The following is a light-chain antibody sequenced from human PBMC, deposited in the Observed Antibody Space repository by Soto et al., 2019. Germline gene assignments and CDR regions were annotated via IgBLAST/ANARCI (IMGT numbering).Light chain of an antibody. CDR1: QDIRYW. CDR3: QQYTSYPWT. Sequence: DIQMTQSPSTLSASVGDRATITCRASQDIRYWLAWFQQKAGKAPKLLIYEASRLESGVPSRISGSGSGTEFTLTISSLQPDDFATYYCQQYTSYPWTFGQGTKVDIK. J-gene: IGKJ1*01. V-gene: IGKV1-5*03. CDR2: EAS.